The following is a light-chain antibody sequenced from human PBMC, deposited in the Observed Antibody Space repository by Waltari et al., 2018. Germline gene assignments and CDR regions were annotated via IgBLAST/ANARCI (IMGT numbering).Light chain of an antibody. CDR3: QLHLRLPTT. CDR1: QGVGTY. V-gene: IGKV3-20*01. CDR2: GAY. Sequence: IVLTQSPGTLSLSPGERAKLSCRASQGVGTYVAWYQPTPGQAPTLLSYGAYSMAAGIPDRFSGSGYGTDFSLTISRLEPEDFAVYFGQLHLRLPTTFGQVTKVEIK. J-gene: IGKJ1*01.